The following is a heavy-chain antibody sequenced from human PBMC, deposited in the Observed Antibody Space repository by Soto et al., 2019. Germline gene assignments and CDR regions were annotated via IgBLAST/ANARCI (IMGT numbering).Heavy chain of an antibody. Sequence: SSVKVSCKASGYTFTGYYMHWVRQAPGQELEWMGWINPNSGGTNYAQKFQGRVTMTRDTSISTAYMELSRLRSDDTAVYYCARVFGDFWSGYKTPRYYYYGMDVWGQGTTVIVSS. V-gene: IGHV1-2*02. CDR2: INPNSGGT. D-gene: IGHD3-3*01. CDR1: GYTFTGYY. CDR3: ARVFGDFWSGYKTPRYYYYGMDV. J-gene: IGHJ6*02.